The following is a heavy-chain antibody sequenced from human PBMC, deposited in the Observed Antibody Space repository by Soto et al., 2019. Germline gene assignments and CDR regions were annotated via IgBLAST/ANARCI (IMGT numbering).Heavy chain of an antibody. CDR2: ISDSGTSA. V-gene: IGHV3-23*01. J-gene: IGHJ4*02. D-gene: IGHD3-22*01. Sequence: SLRLSCVASGFTFRNYVMSWVRQAPGKGLEWVSVISDSGTSAYYADSVKGRFTISRDNSKNTLYLQMNSLRAEDTALYYCARKVIYHLGCWGQGTLVTVSS. CDR1: GFTFRNYV. CDR3: ARKVIYHLGC.